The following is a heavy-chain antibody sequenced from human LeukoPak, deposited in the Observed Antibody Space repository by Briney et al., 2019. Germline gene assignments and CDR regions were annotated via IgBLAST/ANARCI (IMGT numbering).Heavy chain of an antibody. CDR2: ISAYNGNT. V-gene: IGHV1-18*01. Sequence: ASVKVSCKASGYTFTSYGISWVRQAPGQGLEWMGWISAYNGNTNYAQKLQGRVTMTADTSTSTAYMELRSLRSDDTAVYYCARYSGYDLVDYFDYWGQGTLVTVSS. D-gene: IGHD5-12*01. CDR3: ARYSGYDLVDYFDY. J-gene: IGHJ4*02. CDR1: GYTFTSYG.